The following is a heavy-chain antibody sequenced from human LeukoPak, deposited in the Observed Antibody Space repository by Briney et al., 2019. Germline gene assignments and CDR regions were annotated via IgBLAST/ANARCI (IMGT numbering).Heavy chain of an antibody. V-gene: IGHV1-69*13. CDR2: IIPIFGTA. D-gene: IGHD1-7*01. CDR3: ARAGSNWNYGDY. J-gene: IGHJ4*02. Sequence: SVKVSCKASGYTFTAYYMHWVRQAPGQGLEWMGGIIPIFGTANYAQKFQGRVTITADESTSTAYMELSSLRSEDTAVYYCARAGSNWNYGDYWGQGTLVTVSS. CDR1: GYTFTAYY.